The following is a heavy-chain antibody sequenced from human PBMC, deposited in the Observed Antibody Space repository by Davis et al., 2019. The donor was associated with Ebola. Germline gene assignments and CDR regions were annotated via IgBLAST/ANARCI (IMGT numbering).Heavy chain of an antibody. Sequence: SETLSLTCTVSGGSISSSSYYWGWIRQPPGKGLEWIGSIYYSGSTYYNPSLKSRVTISVDTSKNQFSLKLSSVTAADTAVYYCATVGYSSSLLDYWGQRALVTVSS. D-gene: IGHD6-13*01. CDR1: GGSISSSSYY. CDR2: IYYSGST. CDR3: ATVGYSSSLLDY. J-gene: IGHJ4*02. V-gene: IGHV4-39*01.